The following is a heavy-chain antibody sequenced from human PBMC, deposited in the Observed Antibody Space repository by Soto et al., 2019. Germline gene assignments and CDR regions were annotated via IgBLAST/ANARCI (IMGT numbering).Heavy chain of an antibody. D-gene: IGHD5-12*01. V-gene: IGHV3-23*01. CDR3: ARVDGYNYNY. J-gene: IGHJ4*02. CDR1: EFTFRNYD. Sequence: GGSLRLSCAASEFTFRNYDMSWVRQAPGKGLEWVSSISSGYSTYYADSVKGRFTISRDNSKNTLYLQMNSLRAEDTAVYYCARVDGYNYNYWGQGTLVTVSS. CDR2: ISSGYST.